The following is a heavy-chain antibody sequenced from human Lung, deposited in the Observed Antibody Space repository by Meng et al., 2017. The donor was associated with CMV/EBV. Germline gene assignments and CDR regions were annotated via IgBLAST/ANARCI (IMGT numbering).Heavy chain of an antibody. J-gene: IGHJ1*01. CDR2: IPHRGSS. CDR3: LRRSGGSV. D-gene: IGHD3-10*01. Sequence: QVQLRESGHALGKPSETLSLPCAVSGDSITNHNWWAWVRQPPGKGLEWIGEIPHRGSSAYNPSLKSRVSMSIDKSKNQFSLKLTSVTAADTAVYHCLRRSGGSVWGQGTLVTVSS. V-gene: IGHV4-4*02. CDR1: GDSITNHNW.